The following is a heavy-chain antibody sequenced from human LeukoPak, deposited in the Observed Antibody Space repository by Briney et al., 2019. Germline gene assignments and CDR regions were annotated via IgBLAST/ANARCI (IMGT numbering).Heavy chain of an antibody. CDR2: IYYSGST. CDR1: GVSISGYY. Sequence: SETLSLTCTVSGVSISGYYWSWIRQPPGKGLEWIGYIYYSGSTNYNPSLKSRVTISVDTSKNQFSLKLSSVTAADTAVYYCARVFRGSVYATHLAKGWYFDLWGRGTLVTVSS. D-gene: IGHD2-8*01. V-gene: IGHV4-59*01. J-gene: IGHJ2*01. CDR3: ARVFRGSVYATHLAKGWYFDL.